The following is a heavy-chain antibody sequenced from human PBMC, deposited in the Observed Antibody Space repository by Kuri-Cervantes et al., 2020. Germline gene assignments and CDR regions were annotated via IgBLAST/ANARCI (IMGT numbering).Heavy chain of an antibody. D-gene: IGHD2-15*01. CDR2: IHSGGST. CDR1: GFIVSRNY. CDR3: ARDEGVVAAEVFDY. J-gene: IGHJ4*02. V-gene: IGHV3-53*01. Sequence: GESLKISCAASGFIVSRNYMNWVRQAPGKGLEWVSVIHSGGSTYYADSVKGRFTISRDNAKNSLYLQMNSLRAEDTAVYYCARDEGVVAAEVFDYWGQGTLVTVSS.